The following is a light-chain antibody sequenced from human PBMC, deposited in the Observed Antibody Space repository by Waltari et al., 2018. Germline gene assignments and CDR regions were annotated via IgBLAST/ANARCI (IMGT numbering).Light chain of an antibody. CDR3: QHHNSYPLS. CDR1: QDITND. CDR2: YAS. J-gene: IGKJ4*01. V-gene: IGKV1-16*01. Sequence: DIQMTQSPSSLSASVGDTGTITCRASQDITNDLAWYQQKPGKAPKPLIYYASTLESGVPSRFSGSGSGTDFTLTISSLQPEDFATYFCQHHNSYPLSFGGGTTVDIK.